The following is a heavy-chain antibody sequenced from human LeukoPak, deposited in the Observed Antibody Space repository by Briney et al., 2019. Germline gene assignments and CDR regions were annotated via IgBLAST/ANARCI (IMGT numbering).Heavy chain of an antibody. V-gene: IGHV3-49*03. D-gene: IGHD2-21*02. CDR2: IRSKAYGGTT. J-gene: IGHJ4*02. CDR1: GGSFSGYY. Sequence: LSLTCAVYGGSFSGYYWSWFRQAPGKGLEWVGFIRSKAYGGTTEYAASVKGRFTISRDDSKSIAYLQMNSLKTEDTAVYYCTRSNCGGDCYSNDYWGQGTLVTVSS. CDR3: TRSNCGGDCYSNDY.